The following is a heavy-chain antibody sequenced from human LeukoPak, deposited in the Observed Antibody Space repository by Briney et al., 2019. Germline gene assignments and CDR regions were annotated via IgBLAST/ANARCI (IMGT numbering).Heavy chain of an antibody. D-gene: IGHD1-20*01. CDR2: ISSSGSTI. J-gene: IGHJ4*02. CDR1: GFTFSDYY. Sequence: GGSLRLSCAASGFTFSDYYMNWIRQAPGKGLEWVSYISSSGSTIYYADSVKGRFTISRDNAKNTLYLQMNSLRAEDTAVYYCARDRYNWNDMNWGQGTLVTVSS. CDR3: ARDRYNWNDMN. V-gene: IGHV3-11*04.